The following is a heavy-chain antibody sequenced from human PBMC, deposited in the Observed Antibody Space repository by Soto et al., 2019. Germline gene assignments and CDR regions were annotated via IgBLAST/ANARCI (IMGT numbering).Heavy chain of an antibody. CDR2: IYYSGST. CDR3: ARDDDYFDY. CDR1: GGSISSYY. V-gene: IGHV4-59*01. J-gene: IGHJ4*02. Sequence: SETLSLTCTFSGGSISSYYWSWIRQPPGKGLEWIGYIYYSGSTNYNPSLKSRVTISVDTSKNQFSLRLSSVTAADTAVYYCARDDDYFDYWGQGTLVTVSS.